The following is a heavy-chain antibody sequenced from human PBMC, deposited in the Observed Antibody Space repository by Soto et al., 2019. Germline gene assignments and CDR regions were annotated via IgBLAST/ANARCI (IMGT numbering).Heavy chain of an antibody. J-gene: IGHJ6*02. CDR1: GGSFSGYY. Sequence: SETLSLTCAVYGGSFSGYYWSWIRQPPGKGLEWIGEINHSGSTNYNPSLKSRVTISVDTSKNQFSLKLSSVTAADTAVYYCARASSTVTTFSYYYYGMDVWGQGTTVTVS. CDR3: ARASSTVTTFSYYYYGMDV. V-gene: IGHV4-34*01. D-gene: IGHD4-17*01. CDR2: INHSGST.